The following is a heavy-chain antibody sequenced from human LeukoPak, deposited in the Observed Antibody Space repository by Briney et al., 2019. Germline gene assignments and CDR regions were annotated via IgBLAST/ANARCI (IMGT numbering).Heavy chain of an antibody. CDR1: GGSISSSGYY. CDR3: ARAGGYAPYDSSGYYY. CDR2: IYYSGST. Sequence: SETLSLTCTVSGGSISSSGYYWSWIRQHPGKGLEWIGYIYYSGSTYYNPSLKSRVTISVDTSKNQFSLKLSSVTAADTAVYYCARAGGYAPYDSSGYYYRGQGTLVTVSS. V-gene: IGHV4-31*03. J-gene: IGHJ4*02. D-gene: IGHD3-22*01.